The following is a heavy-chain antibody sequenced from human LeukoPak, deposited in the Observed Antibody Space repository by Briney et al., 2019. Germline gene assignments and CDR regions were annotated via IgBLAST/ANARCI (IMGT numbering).Heavy chain of an antibody. CDR2: ISYDGSNK. D-gene: IGHD1-26*01. CDR3: AKDTPQWELRFGFHY. V-gene: IGHV3-30*18. Sequence: GRSLRLSCAASGFTFSSYGMHWVRQAPGKGLEWVAVISYDGSNKYYADSVKGRFTISRDNSKNTLYLQMNSLRAEDTAVYYCAKDTPQWELRFGFHYWGQGTLVTVSS. J-gene: IGHJ4*02. CDR1: GFTFSSYG.